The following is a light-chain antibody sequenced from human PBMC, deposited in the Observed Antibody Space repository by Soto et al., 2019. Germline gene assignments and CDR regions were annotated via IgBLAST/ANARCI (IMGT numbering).Light chain of an antibody. Sequence: DIQMTQSPSTLSASVGDRVTITCRASQSISSWLAWYQQKPGKAPKLLIYDASSLESGVPSRFSGSGSGTEFTLTISSLQPDDFATYYCQQYTSYSWTFGQGTKLEIK. CDR1: QSISSW. J-gene: IGKJ2*01. CDR3: QQYTSYSWT. CDR2: DAS. V-gene: IGKV1-5*01.